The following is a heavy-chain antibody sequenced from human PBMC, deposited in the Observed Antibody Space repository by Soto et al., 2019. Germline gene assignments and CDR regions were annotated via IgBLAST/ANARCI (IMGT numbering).Heavy chain of an antibody. D-gene: IGHD3-22*01. Sequence: GGSLRLSCAASGFTFSSYGMHWVRQAPGKGLEWVAVIWYDGSNKYYADSVKGRFTISRDNSKNTLYLQMNSLRAEDTAVYYCTRGATSGYYRIDYWGQGTLVTVSS. CDR1: GFTFSSYG. CDR3: TRGATSGYYRIDY. CDR2: IWYDGSNK. V-gene: IGHV3-33*01. J-gene: IGHJ4*02.